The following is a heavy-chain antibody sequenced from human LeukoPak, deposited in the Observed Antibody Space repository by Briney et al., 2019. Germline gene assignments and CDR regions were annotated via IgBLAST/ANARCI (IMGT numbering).Heavy chain of an antibody. CDR3: ARRYGYYYYYIDV. CDR2: IYTSGST. J-gene: IGHJ6*03. V-gene: IGHV4-61*02. CDR1: GGSISSGSYY. Sequence: PSQTLSLTCTVSGGSISSGSYYWSWIRQPAGKGLEWIGRIYTSGSTNYNPSLKSRVTISVDTSKNQFSLKLSSVTAADTAVYYCARRYGYYYYYIDVWGKGTTVTVSS. D-gene: IGHD5-18*01.